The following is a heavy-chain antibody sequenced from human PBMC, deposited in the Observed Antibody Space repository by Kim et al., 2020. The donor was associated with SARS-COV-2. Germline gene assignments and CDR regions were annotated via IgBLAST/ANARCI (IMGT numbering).Heavy chain of an antibody. CDR3: ARDGSQSSGYSSGWYGGGSDGDDY. D-gene: IGHD6-19*01. CDR2: IWYDGSNK. Sequence: GWSLRLSCAASGFTFSSYGMHWVRQAPGKGLEWVAVIWYDGSNKYYADSVKGRFTISRDNSKNTLYLQMNSLRAEDTAVYYCARDGSQSSGYSSGWYGGGSDGDDYWGQGTLVTVSS. J-gene: IGHJ4*02. V-gene: IGHV3-33*01. CDR1: GFTFSSYG.